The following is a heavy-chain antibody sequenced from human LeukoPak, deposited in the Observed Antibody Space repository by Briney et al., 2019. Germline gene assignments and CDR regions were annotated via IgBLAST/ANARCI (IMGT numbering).Heavy chain of an antibody. V-gene: IGHV4-30-2*01. D-gene: IGHD2-21*01. Sequence: SQTLSLTCTVSGGSISSGGYYWSWIRQPPGKGLEWIGYIYHSGSTYYNPSLKSRVTISVDRSKNQFSLSLSSVTAADTAVYYCARITFVVEGYGMDVWGQGTTVTVSS. CDR1: GGSISSGGYY. CDR2: IYHSGST. CDR3: ARITFVVEGYGMDV. J-gene: IGHJ6*02.